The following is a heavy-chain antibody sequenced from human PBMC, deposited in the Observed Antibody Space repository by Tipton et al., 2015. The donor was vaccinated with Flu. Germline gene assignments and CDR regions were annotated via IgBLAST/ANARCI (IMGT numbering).Heavy chain of an antibody. CDR3: ARVDVRPPRQTYSYDSRDIRGFAS. D-gene: IGHD3-22*01. CDR2: INHSGST. V-gene: IGHV4-34*01. J-gene: IGHJ4*02. CDR1: GGSFSGYY. Sequence: LRLSCAVYGGSFSGYYWNWIRQPPGKGLEWIGDINHSGSTNYNPPLKSRVTISVDTPKNQFSLKLSSVTAADTAVYYCARVDVRPPRQTYSYDSRDIRGFASWGQGTRVPVPP.